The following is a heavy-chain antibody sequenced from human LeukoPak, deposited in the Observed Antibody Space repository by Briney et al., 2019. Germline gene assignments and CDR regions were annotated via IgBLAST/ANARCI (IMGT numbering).Heavy chain of an antibody. CDR3: AARGDTTLLFDY. Sequence: SVKVSCKASGGNLSSFAISWVRQAPGEGLEWMGRIIPLLDVTKYAQWFQGRVTITADKPTSTTYLELSSLRSDDTAVYYCAARGDTTLLFDYWGQGTLVTVSS. J-gene: IGHJ4*02. D-gene: IGHD3-10*01. V-gene: IGHV1-69*04. CDR2: IIPLLDVT. CDR1: GGNLSSFA.